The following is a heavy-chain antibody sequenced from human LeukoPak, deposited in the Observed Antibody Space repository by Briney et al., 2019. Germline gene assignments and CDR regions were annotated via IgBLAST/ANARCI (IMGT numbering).Heavy chain of an antibody. D-gene: IGHD4-17*01. J-gene: IGHJ4*02. CDR1: GGSISSYY. V-gene: IGHV4-59*01. CDR2: IYYSGST. CDR3: ASGTPDYGDLNFDY. Sequence: SETLSLTCTVSGGSISSYYWSWIRQPPGKGLEWIGYIYYSGSTNYNPSLKSRVTISVDTSKNRFSLKLSSVTAADTAVYYCASGTPDYGDLNFDYWGQGTLVTVSS.